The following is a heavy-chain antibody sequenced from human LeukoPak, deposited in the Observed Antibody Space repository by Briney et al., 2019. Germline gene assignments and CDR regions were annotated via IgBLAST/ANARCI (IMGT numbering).Heavy chain of an antibody. CDR2: INPNSGGT. J-gene: IGHJ5*02. CDR1: GYTFTGYY. CDR3: AREFVVVVPAATRSRFDP. Sequence: ASVKVSCKASGYTFTGYYIHWVRQAPGQGLEWMGWINPNSGGTNYAQKFQGRVTMTRDTSISTAYMELSRLRSDDTAVYYCAREFVVVVPAATRSRFDPLGQGTLVTVSS. D-gene: IGHD2-2*01. V-gene: IGHV1-2*02.